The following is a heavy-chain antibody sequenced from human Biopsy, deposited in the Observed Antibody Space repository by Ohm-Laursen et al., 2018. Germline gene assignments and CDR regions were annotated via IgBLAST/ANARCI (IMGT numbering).Heavy chain of an antibody. CDR1: GFTFSTYA. CDR3: AKVSPTILSSFDY. CDR2: ITSSGAST. V-gene: IGHV3-23*01. J-gene: IGHJ4*02. D-gene: IGHD3-9*01. Sequence: SLRLSCAASGFTFSTYAMSWVRQAPGKGPEWVSSITSSGASTDFADSVKGRFTISRDNSKNTLYLQMNSLRAEDTAVYYCAKVSPTILSSFDYWGQGTLVTVSS.